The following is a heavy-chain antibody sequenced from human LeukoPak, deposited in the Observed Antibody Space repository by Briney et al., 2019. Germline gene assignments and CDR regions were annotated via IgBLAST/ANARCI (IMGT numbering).Heavy chain of an antibody. Sequence: SETLSLTCTVSGGSISSYYWSWIRQPPGKGLEWIGYIYYSGSTNYNPSLKSRVTMSVDTSKNQLSLKLSSVTAADTAVYYCATMVQGIYTYFDSWGQGTLVTVSS. CDR3: ATMVQGIYTYFDS. V-gene: IGHV4-59*01. CDR1: GGSISSYY. CDR2: IYYSGST. J-gene: IGHJ4*02. D-gene: IGHD3-10*01.